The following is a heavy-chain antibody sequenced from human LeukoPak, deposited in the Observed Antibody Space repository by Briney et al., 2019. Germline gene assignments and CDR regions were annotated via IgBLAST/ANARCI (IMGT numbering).Heavy chain of an antibody. CDR2: ISGSGGNT. D-gene: IGHD4-17*01. CDR1: GFTFSSYG. V-gene: IGHV3-23*01. Sequence: GGTLRLSCAASGFTFSSYGMSWVRQAPGKGLEWVSSISGSGGNTYYADSVKGRFTISRDNSKNTLYLQMNSLRAEDTAVYYCAKGGDLDYWGQGTLVTVSS. CDR3: AKGGDLDY. J-gene: IGHJ4*02.